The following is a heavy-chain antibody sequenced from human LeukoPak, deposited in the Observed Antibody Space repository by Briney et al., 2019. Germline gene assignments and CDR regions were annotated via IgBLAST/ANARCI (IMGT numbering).Heavy chain of an antibody. CDR2: IHFSGDA. J-gene: IGHJ5*02. D-gene: IGHD3-10*01. CDR3: ARRVQMSSASATSNTWLDP. Sequence: SETLSLTCTVSGDSISTYYWNWIRQPPGKRLEWIGHIHFSGDANYNPSLKSRVTISLDSAKNEFSLRQISVTAADTAVYYCARRVQMSSASATSNTWLDPWGQGTLVSVSP. CDR1: GDSISTYY. V-gene: IGHV4-59*01.